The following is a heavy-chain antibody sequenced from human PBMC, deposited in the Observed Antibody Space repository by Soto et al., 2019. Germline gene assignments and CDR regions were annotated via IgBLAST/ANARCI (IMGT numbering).Heavy chain of an antibody. J-gene: IGHJ6*02. CDR3: AKDIGGGYSGYDFPYYYGMDV. CDR1: GFTFDDYA. Sequence: EVQLVESGGVVVQPGGSLRLSCAASGFTFDDYAMHWVRQAPGKGLEWVSLISWDGGSTYYADSVKGRFTISRDNSKNYLYLQMNSLRAEDTALYYCAKDIGGGYSGYDFPYYYGMDVWGQGTTVTVSS. D-gene: IGHD5-12*01. V-gene: IGHV3-43D*04. CDR2: ISWDGGST.